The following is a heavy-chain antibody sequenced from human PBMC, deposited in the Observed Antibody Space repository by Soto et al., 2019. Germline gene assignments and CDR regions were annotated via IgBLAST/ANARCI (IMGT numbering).Heavy chain of an antibody. Sequence: SETLSLTCTVSGGSVSSGSYYWSWIRQPPGKGLEWIGYIYYSGSTNYNPSLKSRVTISVDTSKNQFSLKLSSVTAADTAVYYCARDFFPISEYSGYEPNRPPWGQGTLVTVSS. CDR2: IYYSGST. CDR1: GGSVSSGSYY. CDR3: ARDFFPISEYSGYEPNRPP. D-gene: IGHD5-12*01. V-gene: IGHV4-61*01. J-gene: IGHJ4*02.